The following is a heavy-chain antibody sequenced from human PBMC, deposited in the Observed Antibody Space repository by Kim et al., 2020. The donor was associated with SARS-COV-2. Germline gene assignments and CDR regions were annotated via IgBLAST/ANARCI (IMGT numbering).Heavy chain of an antibody. CDR3: AKAKLTYYYDSSGYYYDY. D-gene: IGHD3-22*01. V-gene: IGHV3-23*01. Sequence: NGRFTISRDNSKNRLYLQMNSLRAEDTAVYYCAKAKLTYYYDSSGYYYDYWGQGTLVTVSS. J-gene: IGHJ4*02.